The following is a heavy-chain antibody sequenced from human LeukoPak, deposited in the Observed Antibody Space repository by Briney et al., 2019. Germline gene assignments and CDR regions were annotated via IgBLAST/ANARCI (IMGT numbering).Heavy chain of an antibody. CDR2: ISHDGSQK. V-gene: IGHV3-30*04. Sequence: PGGSLRLSCVASGFTFSTYGMHWVRQAPGKGLDCVAVISHDGSQKYYADSEKGRFTISRDNSKNALYLQMNSLRTEDTAVYYCVRDGGGGCNQIDYWGQGTLVTVSS. CDR3: VRDGGGGCNQIDY. J-gene: IGHJ4*02. D-gene: IGHD6-19*01. CDR1: GFTFSTYG.